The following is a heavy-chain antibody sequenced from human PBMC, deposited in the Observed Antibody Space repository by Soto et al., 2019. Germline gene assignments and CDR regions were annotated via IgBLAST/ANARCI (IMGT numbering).Heavy chain of an antibody. CDR3: ASKRLYFYVLDV. J-gene: IGHJ6*02. V-gene: IGHV3-7*01. CDR2: IMQDGSDK. Sequence: EVQLVESGGGLVQPGGSLRLSCTASGFSLSTSWMTWVRQAPGKGLEWVANIMQDGSDKYYVDSVKGRFTISRDNAKNSLYLQMTSLRAEDKAVYSCASKRLYFYVLDVWGPGTTVTVSS. CDR1: GFSLSTSW.